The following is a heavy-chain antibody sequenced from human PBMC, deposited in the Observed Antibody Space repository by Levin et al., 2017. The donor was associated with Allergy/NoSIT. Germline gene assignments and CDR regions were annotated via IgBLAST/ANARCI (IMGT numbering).Heavy chain of an antibody. V-gene: IGHV4-31*03. CDR2: IHYGRRT. CDR1: GGSINSAGYC. Sequence: NTSETLSLTCTVSGGSINSAGYCWTWIRQLPGKGLELIAYIHYGRRTYYNPSLRSRVTMSVDTSKNLFSLSVSSVTAADTAVYYCATAVPDGWVDNWGRGTLVTVSS. J-gene: IGHJ4*02. CDR3: ATAVPDGWVDN. D-gene: IGHD3-10*01.